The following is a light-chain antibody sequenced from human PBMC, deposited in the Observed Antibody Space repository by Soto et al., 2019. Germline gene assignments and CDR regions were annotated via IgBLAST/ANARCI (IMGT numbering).Light chain of an antibody. CDR3: QQYNSYPWT. CDR1: QSISSW. J-gene: IGKJ1*01. V-gene: IGKV1-5*01. Sequence: DIHMPQSPSTLSASVGDGVALTGRASQSISSWLAWYQQKPGKAPKLLIYHAYSLESGVPSRFSGSESGTEFTLTITSLQPDDFATYYCQQYNSYPWTFGQGTKVDIK. CDR2: HAY.